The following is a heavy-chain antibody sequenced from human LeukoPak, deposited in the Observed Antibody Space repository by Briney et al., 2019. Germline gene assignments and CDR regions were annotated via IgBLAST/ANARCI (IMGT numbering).Heavy chain of an antibody. CDR2: ISTYNGNT. Sequence: ASVKVSCKTPGYTFTRFGITWVRQAPGQGLEWMGWISTYNGNTDYAQKLQGRVTVTTDTSTNTAYMELRSLRSDDTAMYYCVTGDDFDYWGQGTLVTVSS. V-gene: IGHV1-18*01. CDR1: GYTFTRFG. J-gene: IGHJ4*02. D-gene: IGHD1-1*01. CDR3: VTGDDFDY.